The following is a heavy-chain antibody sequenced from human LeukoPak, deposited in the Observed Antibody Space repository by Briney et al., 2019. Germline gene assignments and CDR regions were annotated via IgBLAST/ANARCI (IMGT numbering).Heavy chain of an antibody. Sequence: SQTLSLTCTVSGDSISIGGYYWSWIRQHPGKGLGWIGYIYYSGSTYYNPSLKSRVTISVDTSKNQFSLKLSSVTAADTAVYYCARTLLGDGAFDIWGQGTMVTVSS. V-gene: IGHV4-31*03. J-gene: IGHJ3*02. CDR3: ARTLLGDGAFDI. CDR2: IYYSGST. D-gene: IGHD3-10*01. CDR1: GDSISIGGYY.